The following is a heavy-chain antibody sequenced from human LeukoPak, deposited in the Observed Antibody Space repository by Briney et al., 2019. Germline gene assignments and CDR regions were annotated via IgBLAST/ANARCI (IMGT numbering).Heavy chain of an antibody. D-gene: IGHD5-18*01. V-gene: IGHV4-39*01. CDR1: GGSISSSSYY. CDR3: ARTFGYSYGYLDY. CDR2: IYYSGST. J-gene: IGHJ4*02. Sequence: SETLSLTCTVSGGSISSSSYYWGWIRQPPGRGLEWIGSIYYSGSTYYNSSLKSRVTISVDTSKNQFSLKLSSVTAADTAVYYCARTFGYSYGYLDYWGQGTLVAVSS.